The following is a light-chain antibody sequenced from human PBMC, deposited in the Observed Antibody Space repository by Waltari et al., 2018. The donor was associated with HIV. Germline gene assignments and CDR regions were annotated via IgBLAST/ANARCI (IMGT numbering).Light chain of an antibody. CDR1: SSDVGSYNL. J-gene: IGLJ1*01. CDR3: CSYAGSSLYV. V-gene: IGLV2-23*01. CDR2: EGS. Sequence: QSALTQPASVSGSPGQSITISCTGTSSDVGSYNLVSWYQQHPGKAPKLMIYEGSKRPSGVSNRFSGSKSDNTASLTISGLQAEDEADYYCCSYAGSSLYVFGTGTKVTVL.